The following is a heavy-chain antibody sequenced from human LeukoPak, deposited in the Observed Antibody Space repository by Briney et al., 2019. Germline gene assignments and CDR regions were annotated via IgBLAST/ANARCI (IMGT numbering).Heavy chain of an antibody. CDR1: GFTFSSYA. J-gene: IGHJ4*02. D-gene: IGHD2-15*01. CDR2: ISYDGSNK. CDR3: AKPLRACPFDY. V-gene: IGHV3-30-3*02. Sequence: GGSLRLSCAASGFTFSSYAMHWVRQAPGKGLEWVAVISYDGSNKYYADSVEGRFTISRDNSKNTLYLQMNSLRAEDTAVYYCAKPLRACPFDYWGQGTLVTVSS.